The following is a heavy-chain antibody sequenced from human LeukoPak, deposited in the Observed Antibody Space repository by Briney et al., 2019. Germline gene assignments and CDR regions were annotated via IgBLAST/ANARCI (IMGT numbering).Heavy chain of an antibody. D-gene: IGHD2-21*02. CDR1: GFTVSSNY. CDR2: IYSGGST. Sequence: PGWSLRLSCAASGFTVSSNYMNWVRQAPGKGLEWVSVIYSGGSTYYADSVKGRFTISRDNSKNTLYLQMNSLRAEDTAVYYCARAYCGGDCPLWYWGQGTLVTVSS. V-gene: IGHV3-53*01. J-gene: IGHJ4*02. CDR3: ARAYCGGDCPLWY.